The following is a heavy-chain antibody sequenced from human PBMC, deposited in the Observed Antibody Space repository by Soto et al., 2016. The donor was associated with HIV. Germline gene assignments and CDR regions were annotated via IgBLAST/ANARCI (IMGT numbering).Heavy chain of an antibody. V-gene: IGHV3-23*01. CDR3: AKGLFWFRVVSKTWFDP. D-gene: IGHD3-10*01. J-gene: IGHJ5*02. Sequence: EVQLLESGGGLVQPGGSLRLSCAASGFSFRNYAMSWVRQAPGKGLEWVAIISGSDGTIYYADSVKGRFTISRDNSKNTLFLQMNNLRAEDTAVYYCAKGLFWFRVVSKTWFDPVGPGNPTHRLL. CDR2: ISGSDGTI. CDR1: GFSFRNYA.